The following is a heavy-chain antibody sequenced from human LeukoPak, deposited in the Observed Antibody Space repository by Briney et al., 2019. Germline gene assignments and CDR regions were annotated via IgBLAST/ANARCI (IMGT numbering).Heavy chain of an antibody. J-gene: IGHJ5*02. CDR3: ARFDCSSTSCYTGWFDP. D-gene: IGHD2-2*02. V-gene: IGHV3-66*01. Sequence: GGSLRLSCAASRSTVSSNYMSWVRQAPGKGLEWVSVIYSGGSTYYADSVKGRFTIFRDNAKNSLYLQMDSLRAEDTAVYYCARFDCSSTSCYTGWFDPWGQGTLVTVSS. CDR1: RSTVSSNY. CDR2: IYSGGST.